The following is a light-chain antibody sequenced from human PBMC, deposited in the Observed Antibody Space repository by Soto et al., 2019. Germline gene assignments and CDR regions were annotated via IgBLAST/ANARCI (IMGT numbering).Light chain of an antibody. CDR3: QHSYTTLVT. J-gene: IGKJ3*01. CDR2: AAS. Sequence: DIQMTQSPSSLSASVGDRVTITCRASQTISGHLNWYQQKPGLAPKLLIYAASTLQTGVPSRFSGGGFATHFTLTISNLQPEDFATYYCQHSYTTLVTFGPGTTVDVK. CDR1: QTISGH. V-gene: IGKV1-39*01.